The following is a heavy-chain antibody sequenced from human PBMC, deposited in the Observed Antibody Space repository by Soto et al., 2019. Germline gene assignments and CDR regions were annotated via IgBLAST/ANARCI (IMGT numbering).Heavy chain of an antibody. D-gene: IGHD2-15*01. CDR1: GFPFSSYA. J-gene: IGHJ5*02. Sequence: GGSMRLSCAASGFPFSSYAMSWVRQAPGKGLEWVSAISGSGGSTYYADSVKGRFTISRDNSKNTLYLQMNSLRAEDTAVYYCAKVEDNNWFDPWGQGTLVTVSS. CDR2: ISGSGGST. CDR3: AKVEDNNWFDP. V-gene: IGHV3-23*01.